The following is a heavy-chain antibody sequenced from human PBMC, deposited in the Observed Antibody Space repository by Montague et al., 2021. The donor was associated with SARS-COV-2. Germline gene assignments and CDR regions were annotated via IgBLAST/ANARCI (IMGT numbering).Heavy chain of an antibody. CDR2: IDWDDDK. V-gene: IGHV2-70*01. J-gene: IGHJ4*02. CDR3: ARTYYDSLPNLNCFDY. CDR1: GFSLSTSGMC. Sequence: PALVKPTQTLTLTCTFSGFSLSTSGMCVSWIRQPPGKALEWLALIDWDDDKYYSTSLKTRLTISKDTSKNQVVLTMTNMDPVDTATYYCARTYYDSLPNLNCFDYWGQGTLVTVSS. D-gene: IGHD3-9*01.